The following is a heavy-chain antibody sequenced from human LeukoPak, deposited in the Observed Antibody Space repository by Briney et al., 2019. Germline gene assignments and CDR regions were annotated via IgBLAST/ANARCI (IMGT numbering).Heavy chain of an antibody. J-gene: IGHJ6*02. Sequence: GGSLRLSCAASGFTFSSYAMHWVRQAPGKGLEWVAVISYDGSNKYYADSVKGRFTISRDNSKNTLYLQMNSLRAEDTAVYYCAKDQRGSSGPYYYYYYGMDVWGQGTTVTVSS. CDR3: AKDQRGSSGPYYYYYYGMDV. D-gene: IGHD6-19*01. CDR2: ISYDGSNK. CDR1: GFTFSSYA. V-gene: IGHV3-30-3*01.